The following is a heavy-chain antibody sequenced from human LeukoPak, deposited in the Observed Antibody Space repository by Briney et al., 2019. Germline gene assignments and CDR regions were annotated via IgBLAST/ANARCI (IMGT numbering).Heavy chain of an antibody. J-gene: IGHJ4*02. CDR2: ISGYNGNT. CDR1: GYTFSSYG. D-gene: IGHD3-22*01. Sequence: ASVKVACKSSGYTFSSYGFTWVREAPGRGLEWMGCISGYNGNTKYVQKLQGRLTMTTDTSTGTAYMELRSLRSDDTAVYFCAREVPYDSTGYSDYWGQGTLVTVSS. CDR3: AREVPYDSTGYSDY. V-gene: IGHV1-18*01.